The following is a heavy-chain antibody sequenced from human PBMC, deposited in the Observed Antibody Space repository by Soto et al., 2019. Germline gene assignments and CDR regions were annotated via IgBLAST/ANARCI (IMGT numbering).Heavy chain of an antibody. CDR3: ARAGLPYAYDL. CDR2: IKADGSEK. Sequence: EVQLVESGGGLVQPGGSLRLSCAASGSSFSSYWMGWVRQAPGRGLERVANIKADGSEKYYMDSVRGRFTISRDNAKNSLYLQMTSLSVDDTALYYCARAGLPYAYDLWGQGTLVTVSS. V-gene: IGHV3-7*01. D-gene: IGHD2-21*01. CDR1: GSSFSSYW. J-gene: IGHJ5*02.